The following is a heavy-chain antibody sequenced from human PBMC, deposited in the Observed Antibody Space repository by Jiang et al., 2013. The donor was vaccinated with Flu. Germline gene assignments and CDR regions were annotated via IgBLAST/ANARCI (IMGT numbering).Heavy chain of an antibody. D-gene: IGHD5-24*01. CDR3: ARVLGVDGYNPFDY. Sequence: LLKPSETLSLTCAVYGGSFSGYYWSWIRQPPGKGLEWIGEINHSGSTNYNPSLKSRVTISVDTSKNQFSLKLSSVTAADTAVYYCARVLGVDGYNPFDYWGQGTLVTVSS. V-gene: IGHV4-34*01. J-gene: IGHJ4*02. CDR2: INHSGST. CDR1: GGSFSGYY.